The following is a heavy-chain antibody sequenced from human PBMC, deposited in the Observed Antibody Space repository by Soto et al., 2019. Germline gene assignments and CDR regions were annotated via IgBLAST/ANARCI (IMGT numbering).Heavy chain of an antibody. CDR3: ARHRRAIVATTDPLDI. CDR2: IYPGDSET. J-gene: IGHJ3*02. V-gene: IGHV5-51*01. CDR1: GDDFDMYW. D-gene: IGHD1-26*01. Sequence: GESLRISCRVFGDDFDMYWSAWVRKTPGRGLEWIGMIYPGDSETKYSPSFEGRVTMSVDKSTRTAYVQWRGLKASDTATYYCARHRRAIVATTDPLDIWGQGTKVTVSS.